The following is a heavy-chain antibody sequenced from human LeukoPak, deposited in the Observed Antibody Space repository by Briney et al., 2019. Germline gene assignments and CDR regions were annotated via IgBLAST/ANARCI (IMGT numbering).Heavy chain of an antibody. V-gene: IGHV3-72*01. D-gene: IGHD2-8*01. CDR2: IRNKANSHTT. CDR3: AMLSSSLYDDDH. Sequence: EGSLRLSCAASGFIFSNYYMDWVRQAPGKGLEWVGRIRNKANSHTTEYAASVKGRFTISRDDSKNSLYLQMNSLKTEDTAVYYCAMLSSSLYDDDHWGQGTLVTVSS. J-gene: IGHJ4*02. CDR1: GFIFSNYY.